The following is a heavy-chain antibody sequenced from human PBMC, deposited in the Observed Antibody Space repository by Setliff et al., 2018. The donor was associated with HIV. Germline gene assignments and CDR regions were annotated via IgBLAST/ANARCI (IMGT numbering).Heavy chain of an antibody. CDR3: ARDRGRPDSFDI. CDR1: GFTFTNYW. V-gene: IGHV3-7*01. CDR2: IGKDGSEK. Sequence: GGSLRLSCAASGFTFTNYWMNWVRQAPGKGLEWVANIGKDGSEKYYVDSVKGRFSISRDNAKNTLYLQMNSLRAEDTALYFCARDRGRPDSFDIWGQGTMVTVSS. J-gene: IGHJ3*02. D-gene: IGHD1-26*01.